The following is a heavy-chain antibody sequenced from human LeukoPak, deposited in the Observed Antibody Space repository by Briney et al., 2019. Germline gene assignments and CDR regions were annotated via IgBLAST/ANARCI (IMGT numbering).Heavy chain of an antibody. CDR2: VNADGGNT. V-gene: IGHV3-23*01. CDR3: TKRVKYGGTWDHFAD. D-gene: IGHD1-26*01. CDR1: GFTFDNYR. J-gene: IGHJ4*02. Sequence: GGSLRLSCAASGFTFDNYRMSWVRRAPGKGLEWVSTVNADGGNTYYADSVKGRFTISRDNSKSTLILQMNSLRVEDTALYYCTKRVKYGGTWDHFADWGQGTLVTLSS.